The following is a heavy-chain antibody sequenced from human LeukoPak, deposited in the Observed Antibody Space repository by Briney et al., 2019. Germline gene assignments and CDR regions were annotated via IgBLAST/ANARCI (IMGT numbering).Heavy chain of an antibody. CDR3: ASSHYYDSSGYW. CDR1: GFTFSSYS. D-gene: IGHD3-22*01. Sequence: PGGSLRLSCAASGFTFSSYSMNWVRPAPGKGLEWVSSISSSSSYIYYADSVKGRFTISRDNAKNSLYLQMNSLRAEDTAVYYCASSHYYDSSGYWGGQGTLVTVSS. J-gene: IGHJ4*02. V-gene: IGHV3-21*01. CDR2: ISSSSSYI.